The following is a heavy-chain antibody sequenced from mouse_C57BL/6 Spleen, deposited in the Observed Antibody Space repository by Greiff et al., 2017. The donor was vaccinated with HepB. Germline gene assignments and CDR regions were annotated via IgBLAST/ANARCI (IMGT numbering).Heavy chain of an antibody. Sequence: EVQLVESGPGLVKPSQSLSLTCSVTGYSITSGYYWNWIRQFPGNKLEWMGYISYDGSNNYNPSLKNRISITRDTSKNQFFLKLNSVTTEDTATYYCARTFDGYGDYWGQGTTLTVSS. CDR1: GYSITSGYY. CDR2: ISYDGSN. J-gene: IGHJ2*01. CDR3: ARTFDGYGDY. D-gene: IGHD2-3*01. V-gene: IGHV3-6*01.